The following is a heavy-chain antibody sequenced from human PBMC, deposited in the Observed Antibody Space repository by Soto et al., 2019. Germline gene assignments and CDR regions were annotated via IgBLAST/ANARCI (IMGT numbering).Heavy chain of an antibody. CDR2: ISGLGGSTI. D-gene: IGHD6-13*01. J-gene: IGHJ5*02. CDR1: GFTFSAYS. Sequence: QVHLLESGGGLVQPGGSLRLSCAASGFTFSAYSLSWVRQAPGKGLQWVSGISGLGGSTIYYADSVMGRFTISRDNAKNSLYLEMNSLRADDTAVYYCALGEYSNGWYLAWGQGTLVTVSS. V-gene: IGHV3-11*01. CDR3: ALGEYSNGWYLA.